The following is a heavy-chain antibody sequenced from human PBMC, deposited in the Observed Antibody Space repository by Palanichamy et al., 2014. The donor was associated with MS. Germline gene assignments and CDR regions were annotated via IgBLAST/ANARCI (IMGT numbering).Heavy chain of an antibody. CDR2: IYSSGST. D-gene: IGHD3-3*01. CDR1: GGSISSYY. V-gene: IGHV4-59*01. CDR3: ARLGRYSTNQYCDH. J-gene: IGHJ4*02. Sequence: QVQLQESGPGLVKPSETLSLTCTVSGGSISSYYWSWIRQPPGKGLEWVGYIYSSGSTNYNPSLKSRVTISVDTSKSQFSLRLSSVTVADTAVYYCARLGRYSTNQYCDHWGQGTLVTVSS.